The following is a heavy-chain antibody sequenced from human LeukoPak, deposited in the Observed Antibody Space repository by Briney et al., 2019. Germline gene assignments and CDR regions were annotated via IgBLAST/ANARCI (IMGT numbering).Heavy chain of an antibody. J-gene: IGHJ5*01. CDR2: LKFDGIEN. V-gene: IGHV3-7*01. Sequence: GGSLRLSCAASGFTFDDFSIHWVRQAPGKSLEWVATLKFDGIENYHVGSVAGRFTISRDNPKNSLYLQMNGLSAEDTAVYYCVRNRVVVPNGDWFDSWGRGTLVTVSS. D-gene: IGHD2-8*01. CDR1: GFTFDDFS. CDR3: VRNRVVVPNGDWFDS.